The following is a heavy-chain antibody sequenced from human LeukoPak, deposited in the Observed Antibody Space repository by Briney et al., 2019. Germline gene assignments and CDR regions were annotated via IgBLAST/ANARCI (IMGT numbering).Heavy chain of an antibody. V-gene: IGHV3-23*01. J-gene: IGHJ4*02. D-gene: IGHD2-8*01. Sequence: QTGGSLRLSYAASGFILSSFAMTWVRQAPGKGLEWVSSISGSGGSTYHADSVKGRFTISRDNSKNTLYLQMNSLSAGDTAVYYCAKDSRGSNVRAFDHWGQGILVTVSS. CDR3: AKDSRGSNVRAFDH. CDR1: GFILSSFA. CDR2: ISGSGGST.